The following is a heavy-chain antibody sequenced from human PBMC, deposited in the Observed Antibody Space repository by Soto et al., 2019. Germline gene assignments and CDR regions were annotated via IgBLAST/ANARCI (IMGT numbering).Heavy chain of an antibody. CDR2: IYHSGST. CDR3: ARGYDSSANSYYYGMDV. Sequence: QLQLQESGSGLVKPSQTLSLTCAVSGGSISSGGYSWSWIRQPPGKGLEWIGYIYHSGSTYYNPSLQSRVTISVDRSKNQFSLKLSSVTAADTAVYYCARGYDSSANSYYYGMDVWGQGTTVTVSS. J-gene: IGHJ6*02. V-gene: IGHV4-30-2*01. CDR1: GGSISSGGYS. D-gene: IGHD3-22*01.